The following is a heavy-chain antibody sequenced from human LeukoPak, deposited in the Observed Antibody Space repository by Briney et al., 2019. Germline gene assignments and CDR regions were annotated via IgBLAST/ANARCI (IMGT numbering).Heavy chain of an antibody. CDR2: INHSGST. D-gene: IGHD3/OR15-3a*01. J-gene: IGHJ4*02. Sequence: PSETLSLTCAVYGGSFSGYYWSWIRQPPGKGLEWIGEINHSGSTNYNPSLKSRVTISVDTSKNQFSLKQSSVTAADTAVYYCARGDVDTFDYWGQGTLVTVSS. CDR3: ARGDVDTFDY. CDR1: GGSFSGYY. V-gene: IGHV4-34*01.